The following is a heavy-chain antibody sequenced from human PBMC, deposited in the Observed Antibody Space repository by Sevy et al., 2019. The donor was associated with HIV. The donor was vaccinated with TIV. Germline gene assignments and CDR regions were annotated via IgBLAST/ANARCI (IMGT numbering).Heavy chain of an antibody. J-gene: IGHJ6*02. CDR3: AKDFTGYNGMDV. D-gene: IGHD5-18*01. CDR1: GITFSTSG. CDR2: ISYDGRSK. Sequence: GGSLRLSCAVAGITFSTSGMHWVRQAPGKGLEWVAVISYDGRSKFYGDSVKGRFTISRDNSNDRLYLQMNSLRAEDMAVYYCAKDFTGYNGMDVWGQGTMVTVSS. V-gene: IGHV3-30*18.